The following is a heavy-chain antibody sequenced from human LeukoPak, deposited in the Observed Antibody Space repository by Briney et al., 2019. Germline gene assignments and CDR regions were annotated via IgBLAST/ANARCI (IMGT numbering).Heavy chain of an antibody. V-gene: IGHV1-69*05. CDR3: ASTGSSGYYYFDY. J-gene: IGHJ4*02. CDR2: IIPIFGTA. Sequence: SVKVSCKASGGTFSSYAISWVRQAPGQGLEWMGGIIPIFGTANYAQKFQGRVTITTDESTSTAYMELGSLRSEDTAVYYCASTGSSGYYYFDYWGQGTLVTVSS. D-gene: IGHD3-22*01. CDR1: GGTFSSYA.